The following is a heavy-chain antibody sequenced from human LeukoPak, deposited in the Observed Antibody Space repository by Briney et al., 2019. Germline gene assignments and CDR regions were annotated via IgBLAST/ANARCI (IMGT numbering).Heavy chain of an antibody. CDR3: ASSGYDLGGFDY. D-gene: IGHD5-12*01. Sequence: AAVKVSCKASGGSFSSYDYCWVRQAPGPGLEWEGGLIPSFGTAKHAQQFQGRVTITPDESPSTAYMELSSLSSEDTAAYYCASSGYDLGGFDYWGQGTLVSVSS. V-gene: IGHV1-69*13. CDR1: GGSFSSYD. CDR2: LIPSFGTA. J-gene: IGHJ4*02.